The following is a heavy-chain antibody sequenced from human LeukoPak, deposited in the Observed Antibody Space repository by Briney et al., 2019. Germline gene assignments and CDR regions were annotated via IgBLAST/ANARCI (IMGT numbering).Heavy chain of an antibody. Sequence: GGSLRLSCVTSGFTFRTYWMSWVRQAPGKGLEWVANIKQDGSEKYYVDSVKGRFTISRDNAKNSLYLQMNSLRAEDTAVYYCVRDNGDYVPYFDCWGQGTLVTVSS. D-gene: IGHD4-17*01. CDR1: GFTFRTYW. CDR3: VRDNGDYVPYFDC. CDR2: IKQDGSEK. V-gene: IGHV3-7*01. J-gene: IGHJ4*02.